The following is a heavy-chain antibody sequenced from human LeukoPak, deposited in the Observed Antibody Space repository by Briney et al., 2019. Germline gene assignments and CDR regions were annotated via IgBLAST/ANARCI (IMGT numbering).Heavy chain of an antibody. D-gene: IGHD3-10*01. J-gene: IGHJ4*02. CDR2: INAGNGNT. CDR3: ARDRGVTMVRGVIDSFDY. Sequence: GASVKVSCKTSGYTFTNYAMQWVRQDPGQRLEWMGWINAGNGNTKYSQKFQGRVTITRDTSASIAYMKLSSLRSEDTAVYYCARDRGVTMVRGVIDSFDYWGQGTLVTVSS. V-gene: IGHV1-3*01. CDR1: GYTFTNYA.